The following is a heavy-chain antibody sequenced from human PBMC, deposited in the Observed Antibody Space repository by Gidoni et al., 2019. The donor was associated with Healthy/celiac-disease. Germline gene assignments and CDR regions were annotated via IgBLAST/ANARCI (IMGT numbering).Heavy chain of an antibody. D-gene: IGHD2-2*01. CDR3: ARDADCSSTSCYPGGMDV. J-gene: IGHJ6*02. CDR2: IWYDGSNK. CDR1: GFTFSSYA. Sequence: QVQLVESGGGVVQPGRSLRLSCPASGFTFSSYALHWVRQAPGKGLEWVAVIWYDGSNKYYADSVKGRFTISRDNSKNTLYLQMNSLRAEDTAVYYCARDADCSSTSCYPGGMDVWGQGTTVTVSS. V-gene: IGHV3-33*01.